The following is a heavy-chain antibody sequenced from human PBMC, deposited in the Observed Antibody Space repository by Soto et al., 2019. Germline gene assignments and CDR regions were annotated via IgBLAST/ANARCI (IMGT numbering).Heavy chain of an antibody. Sequence: EVQLLESGRRLVQPGGSLRLSCAASGFSFSIYAMNWVRQAPGKGLEWVSGISGGGGSTYYADSVKGRFTISRDNSKNTLYLQMNSLRVEDTAVYYCAKDPTSYDSSAQFDSWGQGTLVTVSS. D-gene: IGHD3-22*01. CDR1: GFSFSIYA. J-gene: IGHJ4*02. V-gene: IGHV3-23*01. CDR3: AKDPTSYDSSAQFDS. CDR2: ISGGGGST.